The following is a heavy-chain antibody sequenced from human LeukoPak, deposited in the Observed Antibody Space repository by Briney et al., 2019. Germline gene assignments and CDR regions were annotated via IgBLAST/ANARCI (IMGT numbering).Heavy chain of an antibody. CDR3: ARGGYSYGYTWFDP. CDR1: GFTFSSYS. V-gene: IGHV3-21*01. CDR2: ISSSSSYI. Sequence: PGGSLRLSCAASGFTFSSYSMNWVRQAPGKGLEWVSSISSSSSYIYYADSVKGRFTISRDNAKNSLYLQMNSLRAEDTAVYYCARGGYSYGYTWFDPWGQGTLVTVSS. D-gene: IGHD5-18*01. J-gene: IGHJ5*02.